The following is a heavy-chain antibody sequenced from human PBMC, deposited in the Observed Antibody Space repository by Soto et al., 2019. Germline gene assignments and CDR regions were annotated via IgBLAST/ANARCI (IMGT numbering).Heavy chain of an antibody. CDR2: IYYSGST. CDR1: GGSISSNNYY. Sequence: TLSLTCSVSGGSISSNNYYWGWIRQPPGKGLEWIGSIYYSGSTYYNPSLASRVTISVDTSKNQFSLKLSSVTAADTAVYCCALGYCSGGSCWDFDYWGQGSLVTVSS. CDR3: ALGYCSGGSCWDFDY. V-gene: IGHV4-39*01. D-gene: IGHD2-15*01. J-gene: IGHJ4*02.